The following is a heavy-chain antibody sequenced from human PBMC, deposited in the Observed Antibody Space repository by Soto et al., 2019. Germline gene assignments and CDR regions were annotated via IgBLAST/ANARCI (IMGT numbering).Heavy chain of an antibody. D-gene: IGHD6-13*01. CDR3: ARAVVDSSSPGPPKDAFDI. CDR1: GFTFSSYS. CDR2: ISSSSSYI. V-gene: IGHV3-21*01. Sequence: PGGSLRLSCAASGFTFSSYSMNWVRQAPGKGLEWVSSISSSSSYIYYADSVKGRFTISRDNAKNSLYLQMNSLRAEDTAVYYCARAVVDSSSPGPPKDAFDIWGQGTMVTVSS. J-gene: IGHJ3*02.